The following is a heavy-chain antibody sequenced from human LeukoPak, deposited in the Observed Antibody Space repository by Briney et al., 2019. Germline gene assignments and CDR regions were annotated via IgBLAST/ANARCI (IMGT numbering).Heavy chain of an antibody. CDR2: ISGSGGST. Sequence: GGSLRLSCAASGFTFSSYAMSWVRQAPGKGLEWVSAISGSGGSTYYADSVKGRFTISRDNSKNTLYLQMNSLRAEDTAVYHCARGRYDSGAYSKAFDSWGQGTLVTVSS. CDR3: ARGRYDSGAYSKAFDS. V-gene: IGHV3-23*01. J-gene: IGHJ4*02. D-gene: IGHD3-22*01. CDR1: GFTFSSYA.